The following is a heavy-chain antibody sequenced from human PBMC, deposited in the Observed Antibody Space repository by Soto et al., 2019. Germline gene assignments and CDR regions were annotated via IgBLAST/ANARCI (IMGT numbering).Heavy chain of an antibody. D-gene: IGHD5-12*01. Sequence: QVQLVQSGAEVKKPGSSVKVSCKASGGTFSSYTISWVRQAPGQGLEWMGRIIPILGIANYAQKFQGRVTITADKSTSTAYMELSSLTSEDTAVYYCSRDRDGYNPFDYWGQGTLVTVSS. V-gene: IGHV1-69*08. CDR2: IIPILGIA. CDR3: SRDRDGYNPFDY. J-gene: IGHJ4*02. CDR1: GGTFSSYT.